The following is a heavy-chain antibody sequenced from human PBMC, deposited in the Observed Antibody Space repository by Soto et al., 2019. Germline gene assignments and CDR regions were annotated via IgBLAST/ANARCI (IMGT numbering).Heavy chain of an antibody. J-gene: IGHJ4*02. V-gene: IGHV1-69*06. CDR3: ARDVTGTTKYFDY. CDR2: IIHIFGTP. CDR1: GGTFTSYA. Sequence: SVKVSCKASGGTFTSYAISWVRQAPGQGLEWMGGIIHIFGTPNYAQKFQARVTITADKSTSTAYMELSSLRSEDTAVYYCARDVTGTTKYFDYWGQGTPVTVSS. D-gene: IGHD1-20*01.